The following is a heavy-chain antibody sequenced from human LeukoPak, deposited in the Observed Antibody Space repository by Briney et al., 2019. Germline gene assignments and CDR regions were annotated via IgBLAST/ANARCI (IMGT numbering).Heavy chain of an antibody. CDR2: IKQDGSEK. J-gene: IGHJ4*02. CDR3: ARDKRRDYFDY. V-gene: IGHV3-7*01. D-gene: IGHD5-24*01. CDR1: GFTFSSYW. Sequence: GGSLRLSCAASGFTFSSYWMSWVRQAPGKGLEWVANIKQDGSEKYYVDSVKGRFTISRDNAKNSLYLQMNSLRAEGTAVYYCARDKRRDYFDYWGQGTLVTVSS.